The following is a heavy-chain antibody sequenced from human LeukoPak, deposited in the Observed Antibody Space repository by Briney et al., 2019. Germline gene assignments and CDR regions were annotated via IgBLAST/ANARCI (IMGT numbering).Heavy chain of an antibody. J-gene: IGHJ4*02. CDR2: ISGSGGST. D-gene: IGHD3-3*01. V-gene: IGHV3-23*01. CDR3: AKDIGDFWTPYYFDY. Sequence: GGSLRLSCVVSGFTFSSYWMHWVRQAPGKGLEWVSAISGSGGSTYYADSVKGRFTISRDNSKNTLYLQMNSLRAEDTAVYYCAKDIGDFWTPYYFDYWGQGTLVTVSS. CDR1: GFTFSSYW.